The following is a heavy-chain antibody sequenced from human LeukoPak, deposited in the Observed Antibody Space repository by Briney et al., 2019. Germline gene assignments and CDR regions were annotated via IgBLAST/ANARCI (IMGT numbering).Heavy chain of an antibody. D-gene: IGHD3-22*01. Sequence: GGSLRLSCAASGFTFSTYNMNWVRQAPGKGLEWVSSISTSSSSYIHYADSVKGRFTVSRDNAKNSLYLQMNSLRAEDTAVYYCARDSPEYYYDSSDGYWGQGTLVTVSS. CDR1: GFTFSTYN. CDR3: ARDSPEYYYDSSDGY. CDR2: ISTSSSSYI. J-gene: IGHJ4*02. V-gene: IGHV3-21*04.